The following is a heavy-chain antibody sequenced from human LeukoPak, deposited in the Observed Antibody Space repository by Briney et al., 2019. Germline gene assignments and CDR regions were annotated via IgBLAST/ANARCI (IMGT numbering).Heavy chain of an antibody. CDR2: ISSSGMTI. Sequence: GGSLRLSCAASGFTFNNYEFNWIRQAPGKGLEWVSFISSSGMTIYYADVVKGRFTISRANSENTLYLQMNNLRAEDTAVYYCAKATGYLLWGQGTLVTVSS. CDR1: GFTFNNYE. J-gene: IGHJ4*02. D-gene: IGHD1-14*01. CDR3: AKATGYLL. V-gene: IGHV3-48*03.